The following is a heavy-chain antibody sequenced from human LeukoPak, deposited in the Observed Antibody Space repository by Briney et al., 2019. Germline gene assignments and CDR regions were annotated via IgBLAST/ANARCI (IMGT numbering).Heavy chain of an antibody. CDR2: IDNEGSGT. CDR1: GFTFSSYW. Sequence: PGGSLRLSCAASGFTFSSYWMHWVRQAPGKGLVWVSRIDNEGSGTSYADSVKGRFTISRDNAKNRLYVQMNNLRVEDTAVYYCATGSGLWSPDYWGQGTPVTVSS. J-gene: IGHJ4*02. CDR3: ATGSGLWSPDY. D-gene: IGHD5-18*01. V-gene: IGHV3-74*01.